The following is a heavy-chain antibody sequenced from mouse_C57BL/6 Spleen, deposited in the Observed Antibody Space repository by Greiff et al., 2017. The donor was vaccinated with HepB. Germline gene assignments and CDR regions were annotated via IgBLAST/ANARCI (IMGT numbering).Heavy chain of an antibody. CDR2: ISDGGSYT. D-gene: IGHD2-4*01. CDR1: GFTFSSYA. V-gene: IGHV5-4*01. Sequence: EVQLVESGGGLVKPGGSLKLSCAASGFTFSSYAMSWVRQTPEKRLEWVATISDGGSYTYYPDNVKGRFTISRDNAKNNLYLQMSHLKSEDTAMYYCARDGIYYDSLAMDYWGQGTSVTVSS. J-gene: IGHJ4*01. CDR3: ARDGIYYDSLAMDY.